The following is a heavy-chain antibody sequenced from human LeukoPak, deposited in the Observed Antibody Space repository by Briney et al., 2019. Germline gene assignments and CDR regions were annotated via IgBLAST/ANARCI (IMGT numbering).Heavy chain of an antibody. Sequence: GGSLRLSCAASGFTFNNFTMEWVRQAPGKGLGWVLAISGSGGSTYYTDSAKGRFTIPRDNSKNTLYLQMNSLRAENTAVYYCAKVGLRYYYMDVWGKGTTVTVSS. CDR2: ISGSGGST. CDR1: GFTFNNFT. CDR3: AKVGLRYYYMDV. V-gene: IGHV3-23*01. J-gene: IGHJ6*03.